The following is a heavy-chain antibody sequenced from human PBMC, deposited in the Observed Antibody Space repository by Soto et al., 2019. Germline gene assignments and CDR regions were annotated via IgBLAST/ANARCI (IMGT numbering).Heavy chain of an antibody. CDR3: ARGLITGSQYSGGWYYFDS. J-gene: IGHJ4*02. CDR2: IYHSGST. D-gene: IGHD1-26*01. V-gene: IGHV4-4*02. Sequence: PSETLSLTCAVSGGSISSTNWWSWVRQPPGKGLEWIGEIYHSGSTNYNPSLKSRVTISVDKSKNQFSLKLSSVTAADTAVYYCARGLITGSQYSGGWYYFDSWGQRTQVTVSS. CDR1: GGSISSTNW.